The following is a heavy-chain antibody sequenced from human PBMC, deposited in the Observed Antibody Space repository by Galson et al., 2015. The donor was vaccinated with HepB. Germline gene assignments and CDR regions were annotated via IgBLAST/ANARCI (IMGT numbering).Heavy chain of an antibody. V-gene: IGHV1-2*04. D-gene: IGHD1-26*01. J-gene: IGHJ4*02. CDR2: INPNSGGT. Sequence: SVKVSCKASGYTFTGYYMHWVRQAPGQGLEWMGWINPNSGGTNYAQKFQGWVTMTRDTSISTAYMELSRLRSDDTAVYYCARGRRWEPSGGYYFDYWGQGTLVTVSS. CDR1: GYTFTGYY. CDR3: ARGRRWEPSGGYYFDY.